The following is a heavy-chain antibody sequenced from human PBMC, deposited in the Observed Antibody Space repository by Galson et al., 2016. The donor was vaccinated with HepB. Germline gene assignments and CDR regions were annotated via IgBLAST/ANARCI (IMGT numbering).Heavy chain of an antibody. Sequence: ETLSLTCTVSGASISGYYLSWIRQPPGKGLERIGYIYYSGRTNYNPSLKSRVTISVDTSKNQFSLKRSSVTAADTAVYYCAREDSGGWYGFHYGMDVWGQGTTVTVSS. D-gene: IGHD6-19*01. CDR3: AREDSGGWYGFHYGMDV. CDR1: GASISGYY. V-gene: IGHV4-59*01. CDR2: IYYSGRT. J-gene: IGHJ6*02.